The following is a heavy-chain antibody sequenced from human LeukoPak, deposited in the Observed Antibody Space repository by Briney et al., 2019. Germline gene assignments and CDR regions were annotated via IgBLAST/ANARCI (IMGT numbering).Heavy chain of an antibody. CDR1: GFTFSSYS. V-gene: IGHV3-21*01. CDR3: AQGAFLWSPDY. Sequence: GGSLRLSCAASGFTFSSYSMNWVRQAPGKGLEWVSSISSSSSYIYYADSVKGRFTISRDNDKNSLYLQMNSLRAEDTAVYYCAQGAFLWSPDYWGQGTLVTVSS. J-gene: IGHJ4*02. D-gene: IGHD2/OR15-2a*01. CDR2: ISSSSSYI.